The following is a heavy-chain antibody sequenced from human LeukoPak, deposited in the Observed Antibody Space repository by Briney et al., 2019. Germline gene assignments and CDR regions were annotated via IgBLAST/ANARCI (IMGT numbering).Heavy chain of an antibody. Sequence: KPSETLSLTCTVSGASISSYYWSWIRQPPGKGLEWMGCTYDSGTTYYDPSLKSRVTISQDTSKNQLSLKLSSVTAADTAVFYCARQFDGPHPEGNSRLKWFDPWGQGTLGTVSS. CDR3: ARQFDGPHPEGNSRLKWFDP. J-gene: IGHJ5*02. V-gene: IGHV4-59*08. D-gene: IGHD1-1*01. CDR2: TYDSGTT. CDR1: GASISSYY.